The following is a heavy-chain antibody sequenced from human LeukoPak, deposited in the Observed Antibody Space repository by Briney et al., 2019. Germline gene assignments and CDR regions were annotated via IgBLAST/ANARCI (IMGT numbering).Heavy chain of an antibody. CDR1: GFIFTSYW. D-gene: IGHD4-11*01. V-gene: IGHV3-7*01. Sequence: GGSLRLSCAASGFIFTSYWMTWVRQAPGKGLEWVANIKQDGSEKYYVDSVKGRFTISRDNAKNSVYLQMNSLRAEDTAVYYCARSYRQDYRGQGTLVTVSS. CDR3: ARSYRQDY. J-gene: IGHJ4*02. CDR2: IKQDGSEK.